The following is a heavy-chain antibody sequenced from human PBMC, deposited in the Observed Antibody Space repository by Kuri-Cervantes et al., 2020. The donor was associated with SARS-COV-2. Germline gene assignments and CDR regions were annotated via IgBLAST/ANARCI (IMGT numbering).Heavy chain of an antibody. CDR2: INPNSGGT. Sequence: ASVKVSCKASGYTFITSDINWVRQATGQGLEWMGWINPNSGGTNYAQKFQGRVTMTRDTSISTAYMELSRLRSDDTAVYYCARTPSAGQPNHFDYWGQGTLVTVSP. CDR1: GYTFITSD. J-gene: IGHJ4*02. D-gene: IGHD3-10*01. V-gene: IGHV1-2*02. CDR3: ARTPSAGQPNHFDY.